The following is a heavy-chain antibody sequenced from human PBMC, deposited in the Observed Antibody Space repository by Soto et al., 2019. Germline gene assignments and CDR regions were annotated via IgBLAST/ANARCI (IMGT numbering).Heavy chain of an antibody. D-gene: IGHD5-18*01. CDR2: VTYDGTNK. V-gene: IGHV3-30*03. CDR1: GFTFSNFG. Sequence: GGSLRLSCAASGFTFSNFGMHWVRQAPDTGLDWVAAVTYDGTNKYYADSVKGRFTISKDNSKNTLYLQMNSLRAEDTAVYYCARGDVDTLMGPLFYWGQGTLVTVSS. CDR3: ARGDVDTLMGPLFY. J-gene: IGHJ4*02.